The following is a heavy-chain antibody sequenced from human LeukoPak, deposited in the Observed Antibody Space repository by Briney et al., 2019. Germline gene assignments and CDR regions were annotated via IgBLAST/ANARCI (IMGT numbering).Heavy chain of an antibody. V-gene: IGHV3-48*03. D-gene: IGHD3-22*01. CDR2: FAGSDTTT. CDR3: TTLGYHLDS. Sequence: GGSLRLSCAASGFDFGAYEMNWVRQDPGKGLEWVAYFAGSDTTTYYADSVKGRFIISRDNARNSLYLQMNSLRAEDTALYYCTTLGYHLDSWGQGTLVTVSS. J-gene: IGHJ4*02. CDR1: GFDFGAYE.